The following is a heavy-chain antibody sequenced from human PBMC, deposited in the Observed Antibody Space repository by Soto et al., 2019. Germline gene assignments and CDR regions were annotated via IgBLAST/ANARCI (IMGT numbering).Heavy chain of an antibody. CDR2: ISGSGNT. J-gene: IGHJ5*02. Sequence: EVQLLESGGDLVQPGGSLRLSCAASGFTFSSYAMSWVRQAPGQGLEWVSGISGSGNTYYADSVKGRFTISRDNSKNTLFLQMNRLRAEDSAVYYCAKDPRYCSTSSCYWRGTCWFDPWGQGTLVTVSS. CDR3: AKDPRYCSTSSCYWRGTCWFDP. D-gene: IGHD2-2*01. CDR1: GFTFSSYA. V-gene: IGHV3-23*01.